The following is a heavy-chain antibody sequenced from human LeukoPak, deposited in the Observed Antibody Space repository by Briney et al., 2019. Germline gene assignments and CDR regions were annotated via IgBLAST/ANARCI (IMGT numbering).Heavy chain of an antibody. Sequence: ASVKVSCKASGYTFTSYYMHWVRQAPGQGLEWMGIINPSGGSTSYAQKFQGRVTMTRDMSTSTVYMELSSLRSEDTAVYYCARCVRELLHYYYYYYYMDVWGKGTTVTVSS. J-gene: IGHJ6*03. CDR1: GYTFTSYY. CDR3: ARCVRELLHYYYYYYYMDV. V-gene: IGHV1-46*01. CDR2: INPSGGST. D-gene: IGHD1-26*01.